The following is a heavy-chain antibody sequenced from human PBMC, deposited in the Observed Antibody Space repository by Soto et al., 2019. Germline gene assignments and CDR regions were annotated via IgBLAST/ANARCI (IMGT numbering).Heavy chain of an antibody. V-gene: IGHV3-23*01. CDR3: CADGTNYGSFDY. CDR2: LNDRGDTT. D-gene: IGHD1-1*01. CDR1: GFTFSYFA. Sequence: GGSLRLSCAASGFTFSYFAMGWVRQAPGKGLEWVSVLNDRGDTTYYTDSVKGRFTISRDNSKNTLYLQMNSLTAEDTAVYYCCADGTNYGSFDYWGQGALVTVSS. J-gene: IGHJ4*02.